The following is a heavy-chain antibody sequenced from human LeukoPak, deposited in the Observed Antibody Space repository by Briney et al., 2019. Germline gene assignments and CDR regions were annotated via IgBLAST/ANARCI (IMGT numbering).Heavy chain of an antibody. CDR3: ARDLSYYDSGSYLSP. V-gene: IGHV3-11*01. Sequence: GGSLRLSCAVSGFTFSDYYMSWIRQAPGKGLEYISYISSSGSNIYYADSVRGRFTISRDNAKNSLFLQMNSLRAEDTAVYYCARDLSYYDSGSYLSPWGQGTLVTVSS. J-gene: IGHJ5*02. CDR1: GFTFSDYY. CDR2: ISSSGSNI. D-gene: IGHD3-10*01.